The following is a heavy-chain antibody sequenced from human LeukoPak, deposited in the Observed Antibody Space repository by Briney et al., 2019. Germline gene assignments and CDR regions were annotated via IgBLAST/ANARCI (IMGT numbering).Heavy chain of an antibody. D-gene: IGHD4-17*01. CDR3: ARDSATVTSTSSWFDP. CDR1: GFTFSSYS. J-gene: IGHJ5*02. CDR2: ISTSSSYI. V-gene: IGHV3-21*01. Sequence: PGGSLRLSCAASGFTFSSYSMNWVRQAPGKGLEWVSSISTSSSYIYYADSVKGRFTSSRGNAKNSLYLQMNSLRAEDTAVYYCARDSATVTSTSSWFDPWGQGTLVTVSS.